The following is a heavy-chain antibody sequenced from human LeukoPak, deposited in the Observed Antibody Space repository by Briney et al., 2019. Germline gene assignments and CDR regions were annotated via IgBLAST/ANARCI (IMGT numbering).Heavy chain of an antibody. J-gene: IGHJ5*02. V-gene: IGHV7-4-1*02. CDR1: GYTFTTYA. CDR2: INTDTGNP. D-gene: IGHD2-15*01. CDR3: ARGHCTGGTCPNWFDP. Sequence: GASVKVSCKASGYTFTTYAMNWVRQAPGQGLEWMGWINTDTGNPTYAQGFTGRFVFSLDTSVSTAYLQISSLKAEDTAVYYCARGHCTGGTCPNWFDPWGQGTLVTVSS.